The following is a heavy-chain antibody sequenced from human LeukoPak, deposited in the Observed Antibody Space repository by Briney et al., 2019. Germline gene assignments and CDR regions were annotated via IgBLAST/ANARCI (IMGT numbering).Heavy chain of an antibody. V-gene: IGHV3-43*02. CDR3: AKDQWQAGGFDY. D-gene: IGHD6-19*01. CDR2: ISGDGGST. J-gene: IGHJ4*02. Sequence: GGSLRLSCAASGFTFDEYGMHWVRQAPGKGLEWVSLISGDGGSTFYADSVKGQFTISRDNSKNSLYLQMNSLRTEDTALYYCAKDQWQAGGFDYWGQGTLVTVSS. CDR1: GFTFDEYG.